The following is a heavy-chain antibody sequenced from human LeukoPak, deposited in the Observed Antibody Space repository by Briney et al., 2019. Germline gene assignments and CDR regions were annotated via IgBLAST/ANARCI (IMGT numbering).Heavy chain of an antibody. J-gene: IGHJ4*02. CDR3: ARDFHRRLYDSSGYYLY. D-gene: IGHD3-22*01. CDR2: ISGSGGST. Sequence: PGGSLRLSCAASGFTFSSCSMSWVRRAPGKGLEWVSAISGSGGSTYYADSVKGRFTISRDNSKNTLYLQMNSLRAEDTAVYYCARDFHRRLYDSSGYYLYWGQGTLVTVSS. V-gene: IGHV3-23*01. CDR1: GFTFSSCS.